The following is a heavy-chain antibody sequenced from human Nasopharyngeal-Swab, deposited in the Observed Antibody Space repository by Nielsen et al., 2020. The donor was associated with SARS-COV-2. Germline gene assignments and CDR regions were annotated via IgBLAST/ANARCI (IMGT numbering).Heavy chain of an antibody. Sequence: SQTPSLTCAISGDSLSSNSAAWSWIRQSPSTGLEWLGRTYYRSKWYFNYGTSVKGRITINPDTSNNQFSLQLSSVTPEDTAVYYCARIAQAAEPHWGQGTLVTVSS. D-gene: IGHD1-14*01. CDR1: GDSLSSNSAA. CDR2: TYYRSKWYF. CDR3: ARIAQAAEPH. J-gene: IGHJ4*02. V-gene: IGHV6-1*01.